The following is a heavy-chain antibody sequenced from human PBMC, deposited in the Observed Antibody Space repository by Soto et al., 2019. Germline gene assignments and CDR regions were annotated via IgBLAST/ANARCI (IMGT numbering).Heavy chain of an antibody. Sequence: QVQLVQSGAEVKKPGASVKVSCKASGYTFTSYYMHWVRQAPGQGLEWMGIINPSGGSTSYAQKFQGRVTMTRDTSTSTVYMELSSLRSEDTAVYYCARGRCSSTSCYNSEPDTAMVEHFDYWGQGTLVTVSS. CDR2: INPSGGST. CDR3: ARGRCSSTSCYNSEPDTAMVEHFDY. V-gene: IGHV1-46*01. J-gene: IGHJ4*02. D-gene: IGHD2-2*01. CDR1: GYTFTSYY.